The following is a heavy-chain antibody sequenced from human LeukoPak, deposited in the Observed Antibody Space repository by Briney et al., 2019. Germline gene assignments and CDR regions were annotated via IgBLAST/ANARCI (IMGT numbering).Heavy chain of an antibody. D-gene: IGHD6-19*01. CDR2: ISGSGDYT. Sequence: GGTLRLSCAASGFTFSNYGMSWVRQAPGKGLEWVSAISGSGDYTYYADSVKGRFTISRDNSKNTLYLQMNSLRAEDTAIYYCAKGGIAVAGTSYYYYMDVWGKGTTVTVSS. CDR3: AKGGIAVAGTSYYYYMDV. CDR1: GFTFSNYG. J-gene: IGHJ6*03. V-gene: IGHV3-23*01.